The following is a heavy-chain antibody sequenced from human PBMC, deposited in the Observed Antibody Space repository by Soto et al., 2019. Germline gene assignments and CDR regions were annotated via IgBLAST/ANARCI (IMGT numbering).Heavy chain of an antibody. Sequence: ASVKVSCKASGYTFTGYYMHWVRQAPGQGLEWMGWINPNSGGTNYAQKFQGWVTMTRDTSISTAYMELSRLRSDDTAVYYCARDLIPRYYDFWSGSPNGMDVWGQGTMVTVSS. D-gene: IGHD3-3*01. J-gene: IGHJ6*02. V-gene: IGHV1-2*04. CDR1: GYTFTGYY. CDR3: ARDLIPRYYDFWSGSPNGMDV. CDR2: INPNSGGT.